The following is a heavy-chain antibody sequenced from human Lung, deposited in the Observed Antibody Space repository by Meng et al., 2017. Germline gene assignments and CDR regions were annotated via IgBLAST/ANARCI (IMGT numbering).Heavy chain of an antibody. J-gene: IGHJ4*02. V-gene: IGHV1-2*06. D-gene: IGHD2-15*01. CDR1: GYSFTGYY. CDR2: INPNGGDT. CDR3: ARGPGAVRSPYYFDY. Sequence: QVQLVQSGAEVKKPGASVKVSCKASGYSFTGYYMHWVRQGPGQGLEWMGRINPNGGDTRYAQKFQGRVTMTRDTAISTAYMELSSLIFDDTAVYYCARGPGAVRSPYYFDYWGQGTLVTVSS.